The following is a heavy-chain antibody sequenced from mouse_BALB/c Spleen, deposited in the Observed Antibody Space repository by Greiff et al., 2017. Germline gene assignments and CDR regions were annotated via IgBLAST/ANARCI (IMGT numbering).Heavy chain of an antibody. CDR3: ARDRGYNYFDY. CDR2: ISSGGSYT. Sequence: DVQLVESGGGLVKPGGSLKLSCAASGFTFSSYAMSWVRQSPEKRLEWVAEISSGGSYTYYPDTVTGRFTISRDNAKNTLYLEMSSLRSEDTAMYYCARDRGYNYFDYWGQGTTLTVSS. J-gene: IGHJ2*01. D-gene: IGHD2-2*01. CDR1: GFTFSSYA. V-gene: IGHV5-9-4*01.